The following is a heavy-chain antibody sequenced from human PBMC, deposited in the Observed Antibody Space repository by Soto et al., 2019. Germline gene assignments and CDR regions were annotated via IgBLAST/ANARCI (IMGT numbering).Heavy chain of an antibody. Sequence: SETLSLTCTVSGGSISSSSYYWGWIRQPPGKGLEWIGSIYYSGSTYYNPSLKSRVTISVDTSKNQFSLKLSSVTAVDTAVYYCARQSRLEWLLYDNSNWFDPWGQGTLVTVSS. D-gene: IGHD3-3*01. CDR1: GGSISSSSYY. V-gene: IGHV4-39*01. CDR2: IYYSGST. CDR3: ARQSRLEWLLYDNSNWFDP. J-gene: IGHJ5*02.